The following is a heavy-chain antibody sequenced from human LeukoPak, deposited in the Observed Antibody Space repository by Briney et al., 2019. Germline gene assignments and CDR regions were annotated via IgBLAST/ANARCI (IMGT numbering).Heavy chain of an antibody. V-gene: IGHV3-30*02. CDR3: AAGRSSEVAY. J-gene: IGHJ4*02. CDR1: GFTFSSYG. Sequence: PGGSLRLSCAASGFTFSSYGMHWVRQAPGKGLEWVAFIRYDGSNKYYADSVKGRFTISRDNSENTLYLQMNSLRAEVTAVYYCAAGRSSEVAYWGQGTLVTVSS. CDR2: IRYDGSNK. D-gene: IGHD6-19*01.